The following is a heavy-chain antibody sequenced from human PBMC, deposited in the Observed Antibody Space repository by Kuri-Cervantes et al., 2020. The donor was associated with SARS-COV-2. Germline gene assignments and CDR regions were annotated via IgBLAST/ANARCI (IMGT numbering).Heavy chain of an antibody. V-gene: IGHV4-39*01. CDR3: ARFRIAATSGNWYFDL. CDR2: IKYSGST. D-gene: IGHD6-13*01. J-gene: IGHJ2*01. Sequence: GSLRLSCTVSGASIGSTDSYWGWIRQPPGKAEEWIGSIKYSGSTYYNPSLKSRVTISVDTSKNQFSLKLSSVTAADTAVYYCARFRIAATSGNWYFDLWGRGTLVTVSS. CDR1: GASIGSTDSY.